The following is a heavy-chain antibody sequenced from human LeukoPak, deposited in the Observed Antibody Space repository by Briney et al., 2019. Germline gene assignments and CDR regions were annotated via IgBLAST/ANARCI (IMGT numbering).Heavy chain of an antibody. V-gene: IGHV3-30*18. CDR1: GFTFSSYG. J-gene: IGHJ4*02. CDR3: ANNPEKDFDY. Sequence: GGSLRLSCAASGFTFSSYGMHWVRQAPGKGLEWVAVISYDGSNKYYADSVKGRFTISRDNSKSTLYLQMNSLRAEDTAVYYCANNPEKDFDYWGQGTLVTVSS. CDR2: ISYDGSNK. D-gene: IGHD1-14*01.